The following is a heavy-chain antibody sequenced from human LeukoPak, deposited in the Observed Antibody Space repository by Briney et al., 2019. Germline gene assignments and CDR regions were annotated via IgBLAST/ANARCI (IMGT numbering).Heavy chain of an antibody. D-gene: IGHD3-10*01. V-gene: IGHV3-30*18. Sequence: GRSLRLSCAASGFTFSSYGMHWVRQVPGKGLEWVVVISYDGSNKDYADSVKGRFTTSRDNSKNTLYLQMNSLRAEDTAVYYCAKGGVGSGSYYILDYFDYWGQGTLVTVSS. CDR1: GFTFSSYG. J-gene: IGHJ4*02. CDR2: ISYDGSNK. CDR3: AKGGVGSGSYYILDYFDY.